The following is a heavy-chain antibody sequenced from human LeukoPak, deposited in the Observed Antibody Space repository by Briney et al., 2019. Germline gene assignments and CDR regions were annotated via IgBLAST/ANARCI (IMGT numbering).Heavy chain of an antibody. J-gene: IGHJ5*02. CDR3: AREILGYCSSTSCYRAGFDP. V-gene: IGHV1-2*02. CDR2: INPNSGGT. D-gene: IGHD2-2*02. Sequence: ASVKVSCKASGYTFTGYYMHWVRQAPGQGLEGMGWINPNSGGTNYAQKFQGRVTMTRDTSISTAYMELSRLRSDDTAVYYCAREILGYCSSTSCYRAGFDPWGQGTLVTVSS. CDR1: GYTFTGYY.